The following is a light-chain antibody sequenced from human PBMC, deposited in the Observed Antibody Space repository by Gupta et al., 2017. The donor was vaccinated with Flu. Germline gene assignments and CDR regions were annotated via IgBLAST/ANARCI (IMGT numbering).Light chain of an antibody. V-gene: IGLV3-19*01. Sequence: GQTVRITCQGDSLRIYYASWYQQKPEQAPVLVVYGRNSRPSGVPDRFSGSSSGNTASLTITGAQAEDEAVYYCASRDTRGHYPFGTGTAVTVL. J-gene: IGLJ1*01. CDR2: GRN. CDR1: SLRIYY. CDR3: ASRDTRGHYP.